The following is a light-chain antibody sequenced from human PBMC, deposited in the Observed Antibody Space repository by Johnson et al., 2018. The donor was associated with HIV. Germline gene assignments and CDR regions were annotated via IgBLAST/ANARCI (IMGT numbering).Light chain of an antibody. CDR3: GTWDSSLRAGGYV. CDR1: SSNIGNNY. V-gene: IGLV1-51*01. Sequence: QSLLTQPPSVSAAPGQKVTISCSGSSSNIGNNYVSWYQQLPGTAPKLLIYDNNKRPSGIPDRFSGSTSGPSATLGITGLQTGGEADYYCGTWDSSLRAGGYVFGTGTKVTVL. CDR2: DNN. J-gene: IGLJ1*01.